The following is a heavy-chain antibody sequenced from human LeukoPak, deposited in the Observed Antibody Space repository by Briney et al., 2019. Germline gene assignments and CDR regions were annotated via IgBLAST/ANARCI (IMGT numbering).Heavy chain of an antibody. V-gene: IGHV3-48*03. D-gene: IGHD6-13*01. CDR3: ARDLVAAAGTFGY. J-gene: IGHJ4*02. Sequence: GGSLRLSCVASGFIFSRYEMNWVRQAPGKGLEWLSYIGTSGSIMSYADSVKGRFTISRDNAKNSLYLQMNSLRAEDTAVYYCARDLVAAAGTFGYWGQGTLVTVSS. CDR2: IGTSGSIM. CDR1: GFIFSRYE.